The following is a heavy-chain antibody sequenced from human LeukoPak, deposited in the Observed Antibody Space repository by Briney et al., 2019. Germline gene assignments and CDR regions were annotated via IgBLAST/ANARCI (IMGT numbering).Heavy chain of an antibody. V-gene: IGHV1-2*02. D-gene: IGHD3-22*01. J-gene: IGHJ4*02. CDR3: ARPVENYYDSSGYYFDY. CDR1: GYTFTGYY. CDR2: INPNSGGT. Sequence: KPGASVKVSCKASGYTFTGYYMHWVRQAPGQGLEWMGWINPNSGGTNYAQKFQGRVTMTRDTSISTAYMELSRLRSDDTAVYYCARPVENYYDSSGYYFDYWGQGTLVTVSP.